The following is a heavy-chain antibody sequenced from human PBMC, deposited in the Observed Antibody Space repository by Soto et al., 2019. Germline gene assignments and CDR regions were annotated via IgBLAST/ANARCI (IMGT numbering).Heavy chain of an antibody. CDR3: AKDLVGATKGPSDS. J-gene: IGHJ4*02. Sequence: GGSLRLSCAASGFTFSSYGMHWVRQAPGKGLEWVAVISYDGSNKYYADSVKGRFTISRDNSKNTLYLQMNSLRAEDTAVYYCAKDLVGATKGPSDSWGQGTRGTSPQ. V-gene: IGHV3-30*18. D-gene: IGHD1-26*01. CDR1: GFTFSSYG. CDR2: ISYDGSNK.